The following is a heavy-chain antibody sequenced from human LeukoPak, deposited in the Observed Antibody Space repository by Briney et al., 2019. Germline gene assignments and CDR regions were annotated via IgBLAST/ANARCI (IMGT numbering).Heavy chain of an antibody. CDR3: ARVIAPRLDAFDV. V-gene: IGHV3-23*01. D-gene: IGHD6-6*01. CDR1: GFTFSDYA. Sequence: GGSLRLSCAASGFTFSDYAMTWVRQAPGKGLEWVSTMTGTSGDTFYADSVKGRFTISRDNSENTLFLQMNGLGAEDAAVYYRARVIAPRLDAFDVWGQGTMVTVSS. CDR2: MTGTSGDT. J-gene: IGHJ3*01.